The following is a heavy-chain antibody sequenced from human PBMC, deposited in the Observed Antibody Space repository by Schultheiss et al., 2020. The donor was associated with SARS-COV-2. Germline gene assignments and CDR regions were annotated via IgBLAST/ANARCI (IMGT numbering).Heavy chain of an antibody. CDR3: AKGPHTYHYESSGYLGMFDP. D-gene: IGHD3-22*01. V-gene: IGHV3-74*01. J-gene: IGHJ5*02. CDR2: INSDGIST. CDR1: GFTFSTYW. Sequence: GGSLRLSCAASGFTFSTYWMHWVRQAPGKGLVWVSRINSDGISTTYADSVKGRFTISRDNAKNTLYLQMNSLRAEDTAVYYCAKGPHTYHYESSGYLGMFDPWGQGTLVTVSS.